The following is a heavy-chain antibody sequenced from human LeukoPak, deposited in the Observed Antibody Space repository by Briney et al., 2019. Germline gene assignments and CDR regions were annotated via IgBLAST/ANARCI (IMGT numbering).Heavy chain of an antibody. V-gene: IGHV4-59*12. CDR2: IYYSGST. CDR1: GGSISSYY. CDR3: ARAPEYSSGWRLYYYYMDV. J-gene: IGHJ6*03. D-gene: IGHD6-19*01. Sequence: SETLSLTCTVSGGSISSYYWSWIRQPPGKGLEWIGYIYYSGSTNYNPSLKSRVTISVDTSKNQFSLKLSSVTAADTAVYYCARAPEYSSGWRLYYYYMDVWGKGTTVTVSS.